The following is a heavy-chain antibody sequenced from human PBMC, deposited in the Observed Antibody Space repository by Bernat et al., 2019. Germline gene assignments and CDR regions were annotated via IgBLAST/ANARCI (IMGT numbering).Heavy chain of an antibody. CDR1: EFTVNTNY. V-gene: IGHV3-53*01. Sequence: EVQLVESGGGLVQPGGSLRLSCAASEFTVNTNYMNWVRQAPGKGLEWVSVMYGDGRTFYADSVKGRFTISRDNSRNTLYLQMNSLTAEDTAIYYCARQGGDFGLVTSWDYWGQGTLVTVSS. CDR3: ARQGGDFGLVTSWDY. D-gene: IGHD3/OR15-3a*01. J-gene: IGHJ4*02. CDR2: MYGDGRT.